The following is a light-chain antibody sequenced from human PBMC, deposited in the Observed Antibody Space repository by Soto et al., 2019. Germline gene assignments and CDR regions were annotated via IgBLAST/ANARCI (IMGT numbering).Light chain of an antibody. Sequence: EIVLTQSPATLYLSPGERATLSCRASQNVGNYLAWYPQKPGQAPRLLSQDLYSRDTGVPARFSGSGSGTEFTHTISSLEPEDYALDYCQQLAYWPITFGPGTKVDI. CDR1: QNVGNY. CDR2: DLY. V-gene: IGKV3-11*01. J-gene: IGKJ3*01. CDR3: QQLAYWPIT.